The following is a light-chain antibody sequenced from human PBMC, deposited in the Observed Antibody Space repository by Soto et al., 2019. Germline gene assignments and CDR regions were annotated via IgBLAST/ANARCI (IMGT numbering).Light chain of an antibody. J-gene: IGKJ1*01. CDR2: GAS. V-gene: IGKV3-20*01. Sequence: EIVLTQSPCILSLSPGERASLSCRASQKISSTVLAWYQQKPGQGPRLLLYGASSRTTGIPDRFSGSGSGTDFTLTISSLQPDDFATYYCQQYNSYSRTFGQGTKVDIK. CDR1: QKISSTV. CDR3: QQYNSYSRT.